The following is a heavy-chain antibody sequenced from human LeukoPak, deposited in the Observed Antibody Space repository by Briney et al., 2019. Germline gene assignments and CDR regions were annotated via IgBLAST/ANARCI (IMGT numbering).Heavy chain of an antibody. J-gene: IGHJ6*03. CDR1: GYTFTGYY. CDR3: AIRSYCSGGSCYSIYYYMDV. D-gene: IGHD2-15*01. Sequence: ASVKVSCKASGYTFTGYYMHWVRQAPGQGLEWMGWINPNSGGTNYAQKFQGRVTMTRDTSISTAYMELSRLRSDDTAVYYCAIRSYCSGGSCYSIYYYMDVWGKGTTVTISS. V-gene: IGHV1-2*02. CDR2: INPNSGGT.